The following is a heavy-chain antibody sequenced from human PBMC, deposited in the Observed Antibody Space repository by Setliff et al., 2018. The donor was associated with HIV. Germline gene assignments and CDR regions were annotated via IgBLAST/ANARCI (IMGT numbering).Heavy chain of an antibody. J-gene: IGHJ4*02. V-gene: IGHV4-39*01. D-gene: IGHD3-10*01. CDR3: ARHTTWFSGYFDN. Sequence: SETLSLTCAVYGDSINSANSYWGWIRQPPGKGLEWVATVYNTGRTFYNPSLQSRFTISIDTSRHQFSLKVTSVTAADTAVYYCARHTTWFSGYFDNWGQGALV. CDR2: VYNTGRT. CDR1: GDSINSANSY.